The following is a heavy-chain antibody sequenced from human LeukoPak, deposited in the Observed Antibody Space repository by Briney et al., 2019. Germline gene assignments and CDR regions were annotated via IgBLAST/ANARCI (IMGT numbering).Heavy chain of an antibody. CDR3: ARDRGAVAGTENWFDP. D-gene: IGHD6-19*01. J-gene: IGHJ5*02. Sequence: ASVKVSCKASGYAFTTYGISWVRQAPGQGLEWMGWISAYNGNTKYAQKLQGRVTMTTDTPTSTAYMELRSLRSDDTAVYYCARDRGAVAGTENWFDPWGQGTLATVSS. CDR2: ISAYNGNT. V-gene: IGHV1-18*04. CDR1: GYAFTTYG.